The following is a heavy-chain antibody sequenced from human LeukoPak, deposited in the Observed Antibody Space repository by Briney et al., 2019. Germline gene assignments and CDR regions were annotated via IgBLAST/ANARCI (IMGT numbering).Heavy chain of an antibody. J-gene: IGHJ4*02. CDR2: LYSDGNT. CDR1: GFTVITND. CDR3: ARGVEPLAANTLAY. D-gene: IGHD1-14*01. Sequence: GGSLRLSCAASGFTVITNDMTWVRQAPGKGLESVSVLYSDGNTKYADSVQGRFTISRDNSKHTLYLEMNSLSPDDTAVYYCARGVEPLAANTLAYRGPRILVTVS. V-gene: IGHV3-53*01.